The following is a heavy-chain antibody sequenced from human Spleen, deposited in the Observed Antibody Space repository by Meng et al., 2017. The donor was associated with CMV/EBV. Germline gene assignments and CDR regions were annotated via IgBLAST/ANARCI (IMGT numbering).Heavy chain of an antibody. J-gene: IGHJ6*02. V-gene: IGHV3-21*01. D-gene: IGHD2-2*02. Sequence: GGSLRLSCAASGFTFSSYSMNWVRQAPGKGLEWVSSISSSSSYIYYADSVKGRFTISRDNAKNSLYLQMNSLRAEDTAVYYCARPQDIVVVPVAIPGYSYGLDVWGQGTTVTVSS. CDR2: ISSSSSYI. CDR1: GFTFSSYS. CDR3: ARPQDIVVVPVAIPGYSYGLDV.